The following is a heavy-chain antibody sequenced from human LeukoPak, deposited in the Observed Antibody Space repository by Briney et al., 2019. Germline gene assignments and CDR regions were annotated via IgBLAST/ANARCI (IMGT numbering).Heavy chain of an antibody. D-gene: IGHD6-13*01. V-gene: IGHV3-13*03. CDR2: IGTAGDT. Sequence: GGSLRLSCAACGFTFSSYDMHWVRQATGKGLEWVSAIGTAGDTYYPGSVKGQFTISRENAKTSLYLQMNSLRAGDTAVYYCARLSYSSSWGGRSVDYWGQGTLVTVSS. CDR1: GFTFSSYD. CDR3: ARLSYSSSWGGRSVDY. J-gene: IGHJ4*02.